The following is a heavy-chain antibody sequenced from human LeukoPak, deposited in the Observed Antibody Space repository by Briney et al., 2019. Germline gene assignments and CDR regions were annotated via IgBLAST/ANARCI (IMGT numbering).Heavy chain of an antibody. J-gene: IGHJ2*01. CDR3: AREGVTVFDL. Sequence: GGSLRLSCAASGFTFRSYSMNWVRQAPGKGLEWVSSISSSSTYIYYADSVKGRFIISRDNAKNSLYLQMNSLRAEDTAVYYCAREGVTVFDLWGRGTLVTASS. CDR1: GFTFRSYS. V-gene: IGHV3-21*01. D-gene: IGHD3-10*01. CDR2: ISSSSTYI.